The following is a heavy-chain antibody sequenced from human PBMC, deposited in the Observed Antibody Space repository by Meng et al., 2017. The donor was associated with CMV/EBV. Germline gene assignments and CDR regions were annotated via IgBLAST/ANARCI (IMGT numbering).Heavy chain of an antibody. J-gene: IGHJ4*02. CDR3: ARESRMFDY. CDR2: IYPGDSDT. CDR1: GYSFTNYW. V-gene: IGHV5-51*01. Sequence: KVSCKGSGYSFTNYWVAWVRQMPGKGLEWMGIIYPGDSDTRYSPSFQGQVTISADKSISTAYLQWSSLKASDTAMYYCARESRMFDYWGQGTRVTVSS.